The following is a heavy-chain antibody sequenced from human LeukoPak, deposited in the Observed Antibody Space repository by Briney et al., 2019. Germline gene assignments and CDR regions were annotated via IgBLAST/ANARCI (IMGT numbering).Heavy chain of an antibody. CDR3: ARASPIYYYYGMDV. V-gene: IGHV4-59*01. CDR1: GGSISSYY. J-gene: IGHJ6*02. CDR2: IYYSGST. D-gene: IGHD3-3*01. Sequence: SETLSLTCTVSGGSISSYYWSWIRQPPGKGLEWIGYIYYSGSTNYNPSLKSRVTISVDTSKNQFSLKLSSVTAADTAVYYCARASPIYYYYGMDVWGQGTTVTVSS.